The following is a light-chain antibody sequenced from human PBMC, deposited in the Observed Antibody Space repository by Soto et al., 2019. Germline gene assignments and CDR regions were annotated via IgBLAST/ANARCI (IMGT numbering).Light chain of an antibody. CDR1: QSVSSN. CDR2: GAS. J-gene: IGKJ1*01. V-gene: IGKV3-15*01. CDR3: QHYSNWPPWT. Sequence: EIVMTQSPATLSVSPGERATLSCRASQSVSSNLAWYQQKPGQAPWLLIYGASTRATGIPARFSGSGSGTEFTLTISSLQSEDFAVYYCQHYSNWPPWTFGQGTKVEIK.